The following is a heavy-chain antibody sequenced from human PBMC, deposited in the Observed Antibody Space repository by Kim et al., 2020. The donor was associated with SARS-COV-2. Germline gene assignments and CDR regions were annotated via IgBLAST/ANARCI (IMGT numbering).Heavy chain of an antibody. Sequence: GGSLRLSCAASGFTVSSNYMSWVRQAPGKGLEWVSTVSCSGGTTYYADSVKGRFTISRDNSKSTLYLQMNSLRADDTAVYFCARNDRGSCYSGTFDIWGLGTMVIVSS. V-gene: IGHV3-53*01. CDR2: SCSGGTT. CDR3: ARNDRGSCYSGTFDI. CDR1: GFTVSSNY. D-gene: IGHD2-15*01. J-gene: IGHJ3*02.